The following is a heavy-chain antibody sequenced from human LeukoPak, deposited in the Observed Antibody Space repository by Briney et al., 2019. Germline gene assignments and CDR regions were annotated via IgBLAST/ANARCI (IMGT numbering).Heavy chain of an antibody. J-gene: IGHJ6*03. D-gene: IGHD2-2*01. CDR1: GFTFTNYW. CDR3: TKRARDCSITSCYLYYFYYMDV. CDR2: IKADGSEK. Sequence: GGSLRLSCAASGFTFTNYWMSWVRQAPGKGLEWVANIKADGSEKFYVDSVKGRFTISRDNAKKSVYLQMYSLRAEDTAVYYCTKRARDCSITSCYLYYFYYMDVWGKGATVTVSS. V-gene: IGHV3-7*01.